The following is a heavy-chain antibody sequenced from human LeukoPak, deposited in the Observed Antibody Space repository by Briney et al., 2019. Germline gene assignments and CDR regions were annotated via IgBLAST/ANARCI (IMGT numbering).Heavy chain of an antibody. D-gene: IGHD3-3*01. Sequence: SVKVSCKASGGTFSSYAISWVRQAPGQGLEWMGVIIPIFGTANYAQKFQGRVTITADESTSTAYMELSSLRSEDTAVYYCARASLSWSYYHYYGMDVWGQGTTVTVSS. CDR1: GGTFSSYA. V-gene: IGHV1-69*01. J-gene: IGHJ6*02. CDR3: ARASLSWSYYHYYGMDV. CDR2: IIPIFGTA.